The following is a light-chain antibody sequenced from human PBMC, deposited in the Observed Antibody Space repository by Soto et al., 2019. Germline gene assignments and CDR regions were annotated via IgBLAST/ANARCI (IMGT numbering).Light chain of an antibody. Sequence: TQSAASVSASVGATVTITCRASQSISPYLNWYQNKTGKAPKVLIYAVSSLQSGVPSRFSGSASGTDLTINISRLQPEDAETYEGQHRYGTPRTFGQGTKVDI. CDR1: QSISPY. CDR2: AVS. CDR3: QHRYGTPRT. J-gene: IGKJ1*01. V-gene: IGKV1-39*01.